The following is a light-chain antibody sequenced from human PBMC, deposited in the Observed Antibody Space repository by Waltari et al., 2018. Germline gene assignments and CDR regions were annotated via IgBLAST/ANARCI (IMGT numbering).Light chain of an antibody. CDR3: TSYTSSHGLV. Sequence: QSALTQPASVSGSPGQSIPISCTGTSRDVGGYNYLSCYQQHPGKAPKVVIFDVSYRPSGVSNRFSASKSGNTASLTISGLQAEDEADYYCTSYTSSHGLVFGTGTKVTVL. CDR1: SRDVGGYNY. CDR2: DVS. J-gene: IGLJ1*01. V-gene: IGLV2-14*03.